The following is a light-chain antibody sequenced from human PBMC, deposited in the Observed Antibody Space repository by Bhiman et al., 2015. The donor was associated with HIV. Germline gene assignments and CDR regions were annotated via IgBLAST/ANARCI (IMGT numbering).Light chain of an antibody. CDR3: ATWDDSLSGYVV. CDR2: RNN. Sequence: QSVLTQPPSASGTPGQRVTISCSGSNSNIGSNLVNWYQKFPGTAPKLLIYRNNERPSGVPDRFSGSKSGTSASLAISGLQAADEADYYCATWDDSLSGYVVFGGGTKLTVL. CDR1: NSNIGSNL. J-gene: IGLJ2*01. V-gene: IGLV1-44*01.